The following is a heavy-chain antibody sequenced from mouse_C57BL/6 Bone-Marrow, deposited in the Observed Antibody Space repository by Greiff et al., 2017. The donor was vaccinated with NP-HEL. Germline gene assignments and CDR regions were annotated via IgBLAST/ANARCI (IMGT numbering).Heavy chain of an antibody. CDR3: ARGRFGIDYYGSTAMDY. J-gene: IGHJ4*01. V-gene: IGHV1-72*01. Sequence: QVQLQQPGAELVKPGASVKLSCKASGYTFTSYWMHWVKQRPGRGLEWIGRIDPNSGGTKYNEKFKSKATLTVDKPSSTAYMQLSSRTSEDSAVYYCARGRFGIDYYGSTAMDYWGQGTSVTVSS. CDR2: IDPNSGGT. D-gene: IGHD1-1*01. CDR1: GYTFTSYW.